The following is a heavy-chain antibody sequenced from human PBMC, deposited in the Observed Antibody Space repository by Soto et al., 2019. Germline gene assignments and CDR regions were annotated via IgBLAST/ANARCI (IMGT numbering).Heavy chain of an antibody. Sequence: GSVKVSWKASGYTFTNYGFTRVRQAPGQGLEWMGWISPYNGNTHYAQKLQGRVTMTADTSTSTAYMELGSLRSDDTAMYYCARARIPVGANSSSDYWGQGTLVTVSS. J-gene: IGHJ4*02. CDR3: ARARIPVGANSSSDY. CDR2: ISPYNGNT. CDR1: GYTFTNYG. D-gene: IGHD1-26*01. V-gene: IGHV1-18*01.